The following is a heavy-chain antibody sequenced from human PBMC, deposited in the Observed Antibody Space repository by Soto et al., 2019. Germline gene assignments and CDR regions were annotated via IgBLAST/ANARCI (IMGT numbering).Heavy chain of an antibody. J-gene: IGHJ6*02. D-gene: IGHD4-4*01. CDR2: ISAYNGNT. CDR1: GFGLINYG. Sequence: ASVKVSCKASGFGLINYGFTWVRQAPGQGLEWMGWISAYNGNTIYAQNLQGRLTMTRDTSTSTAYMELRSLRSDDTAVYYCARLRVTTSVYYYTMDVWGQGXTVTVYS. CDR3: ARLRVTTSVYYYTMDV. V-gene: IGHV1-18*04.